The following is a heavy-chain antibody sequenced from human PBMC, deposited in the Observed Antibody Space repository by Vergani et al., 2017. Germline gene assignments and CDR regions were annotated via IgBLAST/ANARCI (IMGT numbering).Heavy chain of an antibody. V-gene: IGHV4-4*09. J-gene: IGHJ2*01. Sequence: QVQLQESGPGLVKPSETLSLTCTVSGGSISSYYWSWIRQPPGKGLEWIGYIYTSGSTNYNPSLKSRVTISVDTSKNQFSLKLSSVTAADTAVYYCARVDTAMVPHYWYFDLWGQGTLVTVSS. CDR1: GGSISSYY. CDR3: ARVDTAMVPHYWYFDL. D-gene: IGHD5-18*01. CDR2: IYTSGST.